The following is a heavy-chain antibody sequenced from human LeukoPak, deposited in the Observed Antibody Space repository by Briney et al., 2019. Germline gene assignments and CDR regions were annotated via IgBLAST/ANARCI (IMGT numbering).Heavy chain of an antibody. CDR1: GFNFNLFW. CDR2: IKQDGSEK. CDR3: ARSTDYCTSTSCYMYYFNY. J-gene: IGHJ4*02. V-gene: IGHV3-7*02. D-gene: IGHD2-2*01. Sequence: GGSLRLSCAASGFNFNLFWMTWVRQAPGKGLQWVANIKQDGSEKYYVDSVKGRFTISRDDAKKTLYLQMNSLRAEDTAVYYCARSTDYCTSTSCYMYYFNYWGQGTLVTVSS.